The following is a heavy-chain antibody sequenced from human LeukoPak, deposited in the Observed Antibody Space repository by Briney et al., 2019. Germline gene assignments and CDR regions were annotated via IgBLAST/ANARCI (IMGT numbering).Heavy chain of an antibody. V-gene: IGHV4-59*01. CDR3: ARWGSITTARFDY. CDR1: GGSISSYY. J-gene: IGHJ4*02. CDR2: IYYSGST. D-gene: IGHD3-16*01. Sequence: SETLSLTYTVSGGSISSYYWSWIRQPPGKGLEWIGYIYYSGSTNYNPSLKSRVTVSVDTSKNQFSLELSSVTAADTAVYYCARWGSITTARFDYWGQGTLVTVSS.